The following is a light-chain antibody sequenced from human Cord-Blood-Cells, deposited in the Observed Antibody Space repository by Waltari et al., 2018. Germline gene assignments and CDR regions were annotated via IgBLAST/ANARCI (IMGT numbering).Light chain of an antibody. CDR3: SSYTSGSSLV. CDR1: SSDVGGSNY. CDR2: DVS. V-gene: IGLV2-14*01. Sequence: QSPLTQPASVSGSPGQSITISCTGTSSDVGGSNYVSWYQQHPGKPPKLMIYDVSNRPSGVSNRFSGSKSGNTASVTISGLQAEDEADYYCSSYTSGSSLVFGGGTKLTVL. J-gene: IGLJ3*02.